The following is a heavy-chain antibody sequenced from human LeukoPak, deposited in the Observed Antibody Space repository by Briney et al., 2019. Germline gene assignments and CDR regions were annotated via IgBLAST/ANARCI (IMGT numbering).Heavy chain of an antibody. V-gene: IGHV4-59*01. J-gene: IGHJ5*02. Sequence: SETLSLTCTVSGGSISSYYWSWIRQPPGKGQEWIGYISYSGSTNYNPSLKSRVTISVDTSKNQYSLKLSSVTAADTAFYYCARGNWNYVWFDPWGQGTLVTVSS. D-gene: IGHD1-7*01. CDR2: ISYSGST. CDR3: ARGNWNYVWFDP. CDR1: GGSISSYY.